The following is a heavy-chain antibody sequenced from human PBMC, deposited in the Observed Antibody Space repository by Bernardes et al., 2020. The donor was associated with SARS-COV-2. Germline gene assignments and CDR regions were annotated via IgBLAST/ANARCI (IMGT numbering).Heavy chain of an antibody. V-gene: IGHV3-64*04. CDR3: ARIDEVTGRDY. J-gene: IGHJ4*02. CDR1: GFTFSSYA. D-gene: IGHD6-19*01. CDR2: ISSNGGST. Sequence: GGSLRLSCSASGFTFSSYAMHWVRQAPGKGLEYVSAISSNGGSTYYADSVKGRFTISRDNAKNLLYLQMNSLRVEDTAVYYCARIDEVTGRDYWGQGTLVTVSS.